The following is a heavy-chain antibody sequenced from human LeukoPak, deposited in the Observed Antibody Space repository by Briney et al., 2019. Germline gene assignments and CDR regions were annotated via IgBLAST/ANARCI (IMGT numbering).Heavy chain of an antibody. CDR3: ARDGCSSTSCYTRGDV. V-gene: IGHV3-7*01. CDR1: GLTFSYYW. J-gene: IGHJ6*03. CDR2: IKEDGSEK. Sequence: GGSLRLSCAASGLTFSYYWMSWVRQAPGKGLEWVANIKEDGSEKYYVDSVKGRFTISRDNAKNSLYLQMTSLRAEDTAVYYCARDGCSSTSCYTRGDVWGKGITVTVSS. D-gene: IGHD2-2*01.